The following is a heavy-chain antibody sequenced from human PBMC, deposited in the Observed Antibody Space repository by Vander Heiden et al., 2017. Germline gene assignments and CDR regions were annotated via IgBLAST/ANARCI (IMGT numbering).Heavy chain of an antibody. D-gene: IGHD1-7*01. J-gene: IGHJ4*02. CDR2: ISYDGSNK. CDR1: GFTFSSYG. V-gene: IGHV3-30*18. Sequence: QVQLVESGGGVVQPGRSLRLPCAASGFTFSSYGMHWVRQAPGKGLEWVAVISYDGSNKYYADSVKGRFTISRDNSKNTLYLQMNSLRAEDTAVYYCAKENNWNYEFDYWGQGTLVTVSS. CDR3: AKENNWNYEFDY.